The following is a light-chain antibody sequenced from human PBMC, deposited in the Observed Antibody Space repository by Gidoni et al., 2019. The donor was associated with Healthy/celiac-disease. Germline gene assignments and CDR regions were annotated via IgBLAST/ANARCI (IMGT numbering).Light chain of an antibody. Sequence: DIQMTQSPSSLSASVGDTVTITCRASQSISSYLNWYKQKPGKAPKLRIYAASSLQSVVPSRFSGSGSGTDFTLTIISLQPEDFATYYCQQSYSTPPMYTFGQGTKLEIK. CDR2: AAS. CDR3: QQSYSTPPMYT. J-gene: IGKJ2*01. V-gene: IGKV1-39*01. CDR1: QSISSY.